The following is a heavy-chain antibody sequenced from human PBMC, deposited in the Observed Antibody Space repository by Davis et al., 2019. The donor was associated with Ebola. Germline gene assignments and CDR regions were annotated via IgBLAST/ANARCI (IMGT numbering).Heavy chain of an antibody. D-gene: IGHD3-3*01. CDR2: ISGSGGST. V-gene: IGHV3-23*01. Sequence: PGGSLRLSCAASGFTFSSYAMSWVRQAPGKGLEWVSAISGSGGSTYYADSVKGRFTISRDNSKNTLYLEMNSLRAEDTAVYYCASTYDFWSGVDYWGQGTLVTVSS. J-gene: IGHJ4*02. CDR1: GFTFSSYA. CDR3: ASTYDFWSGVDY.